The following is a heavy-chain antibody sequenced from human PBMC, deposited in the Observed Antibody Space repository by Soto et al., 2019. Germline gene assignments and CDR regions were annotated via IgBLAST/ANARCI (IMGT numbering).Heavy chain of an antibody. CDR2: IWYDGSNK. CDR3: ARDFRFLEWYIVDY. J-gene: IGHJ4*02. CDR1: GFTFSSYG. Sequence: HPGGSLRLSCAASGFTFSSYGMHWVRQAPGKGLEWVAVIWYDGSNKYYADSVKGRFTISRDNSKNTLYLQMNSLRGEDTAVYYCARDFRFLEWYIVDYWGQGTLVTVSS. D-gene: IGHD3-3*01. V-gene: IGHV3-33*01.